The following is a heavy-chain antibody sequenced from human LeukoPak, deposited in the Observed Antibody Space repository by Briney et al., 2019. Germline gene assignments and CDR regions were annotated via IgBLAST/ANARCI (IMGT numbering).Heavy chain of an antibody. CDR2: MYYSGST. Sequence: PSETLSLTCTVSGGSMNDYYWSWIRQPPGKGLEWIGYMYYSGSTNYNPSLKSRVSISIDTSKNQFSLKLSSVTAADTAVYYCARDRYCIGGICYSGRFDPWGRVTLVTVSS. CDR3: ARDRYCIGGICYSGRFDP. CDR1: GGSMNDYY. V-gene: IGHV4-59*01. D-gene: IGHD2-15*01. J-gene: IGHJ5*02.